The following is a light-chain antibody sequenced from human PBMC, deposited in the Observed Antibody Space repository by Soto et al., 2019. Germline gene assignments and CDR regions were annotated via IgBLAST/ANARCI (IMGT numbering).Light chain of an antibody. V-gene: IGKV4-1*01. CDR1: QSVLSSSNNWNY. J-gene: IGKJ5*01. CDR2: WAS. CDR3: QQYYNSPIT. Sequence: IVMTQSPDSLAVSLGERTTIICKSSQSVLSSSNNWNYLAWFQQKPGQPPKALIYWASTRESGVPDRISGSGSGTDFTLTISSLQAEDVAVYYCQQYYNSPITFGQGTRLEIK.